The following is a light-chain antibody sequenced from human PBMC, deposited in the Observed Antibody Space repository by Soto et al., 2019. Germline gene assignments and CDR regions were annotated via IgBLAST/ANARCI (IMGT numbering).Light chain of an antibody. Sequence: QSALTQPPSASGSPGQSVTISCTGTSSDVGGYNYVSWYQQHPGKAPKLMIYEVSKRPSGVPDRFSGSKSGNTASLTVSGLQAEDDADYYCSSYAGSNNPYVFATGTKVTVL. V-gene: IGLV2-8*01. CDR1: SSDVGGYNY. CDR3: SSYAGSNNPYV. CDR2: EVS. J-gene: IGLJ1*01.